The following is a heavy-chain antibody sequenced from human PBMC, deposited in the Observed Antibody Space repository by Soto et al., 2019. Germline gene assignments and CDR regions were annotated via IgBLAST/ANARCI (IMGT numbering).Heavy chain of an antibody. J-gene: IGHJ4*02. V-gene: IGHV3-48*02. CDR1: GFTFSTDT. D-gene: IGHD6-19*01. CDR2: ISTSGATR. Sequence: EVQLVESGGGLVQPGGSLGLSCVASGFTFSTDTMNWVRQAPGKGLEWVAHISTSGATRYYADSVKGRFTISRDNAKTSLYLQMDSLRNEDTAVYYCXRFFGSGFDYWGQGTLVTVSS. CDR3: XRFFGSGFDY.